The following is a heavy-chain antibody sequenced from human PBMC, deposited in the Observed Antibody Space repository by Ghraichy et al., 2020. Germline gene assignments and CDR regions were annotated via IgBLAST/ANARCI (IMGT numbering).Heavy chain of an antibody. CDR1: GDSVSSNSAA. CDR2: TFYRSRWKN. V-gene: IGHV6-1*01. J-gene: IGHJ4*02. D-gene: IGHD3-10*01. CDR3: ARTRGFFDS. Sequence: SQTLSLTCAISGDSVSSNSAAWNWIRQSPSRGLEWLGRTFYRSRWKNDYAVSVRGRITINPDTSKNQFSLQLKSATPEDTAVYYCARTRGFFDSWGQGILVTVSS.